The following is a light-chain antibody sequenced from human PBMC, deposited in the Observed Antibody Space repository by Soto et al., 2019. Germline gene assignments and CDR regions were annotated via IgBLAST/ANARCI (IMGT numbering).Light chain of an antibody. CDR2: NAS. CDR3: HQYTDWPFT. CDR1: QSVSSS. V-gene: IGKV3-15*01. J-gene: IGKJ3*01. Sequence: EVVLTQSPATLSVSPGETATLSCRASQSVSSSLAWYQHKPGQPPRLLIYNASSRATGIPARFSGSGSGTEFTLTINSLQSEDFAVYHCHQYTDWPFTFGPGTKVDI.